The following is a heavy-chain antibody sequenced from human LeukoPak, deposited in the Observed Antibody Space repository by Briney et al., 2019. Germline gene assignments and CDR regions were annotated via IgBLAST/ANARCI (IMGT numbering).Heavy chain of an antibody. D-gene: IGHD1-7*01. J-gene: IGHJ4*02. Sequence: SETLSLTCTVSGGSIRSGNYYWSWIRQPAGKGLEWIGRIYSSGSTNYNPSLKSRVTISVDTSKNQFSLKLSSVTAADTAVYYCARDKDWNFDWGQGTLVTVSS. V-gene: IGHV4-61*02. CDR1: GGSIRSGNYY. CDR2: IYSSGST. CDR3: ARDKDWNFD.